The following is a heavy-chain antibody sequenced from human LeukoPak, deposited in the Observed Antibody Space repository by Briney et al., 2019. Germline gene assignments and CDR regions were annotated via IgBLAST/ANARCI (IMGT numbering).Heavy chain of an antibody. Sequence: GGSLRLSCAASGFTDSSNFMSWVRQAPGKGLEWVSVMYSGGRTYYADSVKGRFTISRDNSKNTLDLQMNSLRAEDTAVYYCARSIAGRYFDHWGQGTVVTVSS. J-gene: IGHJ4*02. D-gene: IGHD3-3*02. CDR2: MYSGGRT. CDR1: GFTDSSNF. V-gene: IGHV3-66*01. CDR3: ARSIAGRYFDH.